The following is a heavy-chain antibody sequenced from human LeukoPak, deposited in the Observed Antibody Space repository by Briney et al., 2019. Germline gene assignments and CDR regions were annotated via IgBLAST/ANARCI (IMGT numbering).Heavy chain of an antibody. D-gene: IGHD3-22*01. Sequence: GESLKIACMASGYSFTTYWIGWVRQMPGKGLEWMGIIYPGDSDTRYSPSFQGQVTISADKSISTAYLQWSSLKASDTAMYYCARLLNYDDLDYWGQGTLVTVSS. CDR3: ARLLNYDDLDY. CDR1: GYSFTTYW. J-gene: IGHJ4*02. CDR2: IYPGDSDT. V-gene: IGHV5-51*01.